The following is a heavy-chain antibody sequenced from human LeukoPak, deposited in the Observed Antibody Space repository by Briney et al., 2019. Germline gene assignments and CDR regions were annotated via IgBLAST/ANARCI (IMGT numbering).Heavy chain of an antibody. V-gene: IGHV3-23*01. CDR1: GFTFSSYS. CDR2: ISGGGSGT. D-gene: IGHD6-19*01. J-gene: IGHJ4*02. Sequence: GGSLILSCAASGFTFSSYSMNWVRQAPGKGLEWVSAISGGGSGTYYADSVKGRFTISRDNSKNTLYLQMNSLRAEDTAVYYCAKDQVIAVAANSDYWGQGTLVTVSS. CDR3: AKDQVIAVAANSDY.